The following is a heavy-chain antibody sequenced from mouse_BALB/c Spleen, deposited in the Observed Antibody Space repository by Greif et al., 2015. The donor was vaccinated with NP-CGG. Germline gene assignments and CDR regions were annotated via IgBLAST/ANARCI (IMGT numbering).Heavy chain of an antibody. CDR2: IYPGNGDT. D-gene: IGHD2-3*01. J-gene: IGHJ2*01. CDR3: AGYDGYY. CDR1: GYTFTSYN. V-gene: IGHV1-12*01. Sequence: QVQLQQSGAELVKPGASVKMSCKASGYTFTSYNTHWVKQTPGQGLEWIGAIYPGNGDTSYNQKFKGKATLTADKSSSTAYMQLSSLTSEDSAVYYCAGYDGYYWGQGTTLTVSS.